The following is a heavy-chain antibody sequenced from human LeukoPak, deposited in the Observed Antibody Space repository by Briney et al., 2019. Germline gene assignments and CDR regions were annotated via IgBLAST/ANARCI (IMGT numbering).Heavy chain of an antibody. V-gene: IGHV1-2*02. CDR2: INPNSGGT. CDR1: GYTFTGYY. Sequence: ASVKVSCKASGYTFTGYYMHWVRQAPGQGLEWMGWINPNSGGTNYAQKFQGRVTMTTETFTSTADMEVTSLRSDDTAVYYCARGVGNGGLTIWGQGTLVTVSS. D-gene: IGHD1-26*01. J-gene: IGHJ3*02. CDR3: ARGVGNGGLTI.